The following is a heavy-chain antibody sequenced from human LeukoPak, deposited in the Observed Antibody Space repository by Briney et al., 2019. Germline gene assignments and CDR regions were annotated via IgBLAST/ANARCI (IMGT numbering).Heavy chain of an antibody. V-gene: IGHV1-18*01. CDR3: TRDAASIFGVISVAREFDF. CDR1: GYKFDTYG. J-gene: IGHJ4*02. Sequence: ASVKVSCKTSGYKFDTYGITWVRQAPGQGLEWMGWISGYNDNTKYAQNFQDRVSMSTDKSTNSAYMELRSLTSDDTAVYYCTRDAASIFGVISVAREFDFWGQGTLVTVSS. D-gene: IGHD3-3*01. CDR2: ISGYNDNT.